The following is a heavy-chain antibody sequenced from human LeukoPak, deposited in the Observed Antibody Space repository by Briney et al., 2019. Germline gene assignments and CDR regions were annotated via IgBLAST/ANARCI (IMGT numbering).Heavy chain of an antibody. CDR2: ISSSGSTI. J-gene: IGHJ3*01. V-gene: IGHV3-11*04. CDR1: GFTFSDYY. Sequence: PGGSLRLSCAASGFTFSDYYMSWIRQAPGKGLERVSYISSSGSTIYYADSVKGRFTISRDNSKNALYLQMNSLRLEDTAVYYCARDRDCSRTSCFNAFDVWGQGTMAIVSS. CDR3: ARDRDCSRTSCFNAFDV. D-gene: IGHD2-2*01.